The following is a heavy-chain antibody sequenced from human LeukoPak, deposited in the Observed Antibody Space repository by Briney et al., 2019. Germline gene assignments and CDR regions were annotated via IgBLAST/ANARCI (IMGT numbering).Heavy chain of an antibody. V-gene: IGHV3-21*01. CDR2: ISSSSYV. Sequence: GGSLRLSCAASGFTFSSYSMNWVRQAPGKGLEWVSSISSSSYVYYADSVKGRFTISRDNAKNSLYLQMNSLRAEDTAVYYCARDLIVATADAFDIWGQGTMVTVSS. CDR3: ARDLIVATADAFDI. CDR1: GFTFSSYS. J-gene: IGHJ3*02. D-gene: IGHD5-12*01.